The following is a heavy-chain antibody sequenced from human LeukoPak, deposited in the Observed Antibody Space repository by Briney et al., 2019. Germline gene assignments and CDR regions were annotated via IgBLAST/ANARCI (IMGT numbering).Heavy chain of an antibody. CDR1: GYSISSGYY. D-gene: IGHD3-10*01. CDR2: IYHSGST. V-gene: IGHV4-38-2*02. Sequence: SETLSLTCTVSGYSISSGYYWGWIRQPPGKGLEWIGSIYHSGSTYYNPSLKSRVTISVDTSKNQFSLKLSSVTAADTAVYYCARERYYYGSGSHIDVWGKGTTVTISS. J-gene: IGHJ6*03. CDR3: ARERYYYGSGSHIDV.